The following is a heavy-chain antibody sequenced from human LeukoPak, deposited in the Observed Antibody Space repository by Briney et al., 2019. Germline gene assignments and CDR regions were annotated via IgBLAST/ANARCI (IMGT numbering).Heavy chain of an antibody. Sequence: PGGPLRLSCAASGFTFSNYAMSWVRQAPGKGLEWVSGINWNGGSTGYADSVKGRFTISRDNAKNSLYLQMNSLRAEDTAVYYCARASIYGDELGAFDIWGQGTMVSVSS. J-gene: IGHJ3*02. V-gene: IGHV3-20*04. CDR1: GFTFSNYA. D-gene: IGHD4-17*01. CDR3: ARASIYGDELGAFDI. CDR2: INWNGGST.